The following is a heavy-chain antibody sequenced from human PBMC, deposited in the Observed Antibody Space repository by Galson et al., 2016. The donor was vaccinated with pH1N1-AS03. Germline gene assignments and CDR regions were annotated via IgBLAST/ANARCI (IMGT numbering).Heavy chain of an antibody. V-gene: IGHV5-51*01. Sequence: QSGAEVKKPGESLKISCMGSGTSFSNYWIGWVRQMPGKGLEWMGATSPGDSQTKYSPSFEGQVTISVDKSITTAFLQWNSLKASDTALYYCGRHTFSYDTTDTNRPDAFDIWGQGTMVTVFS. J-gene: IGHJ3*02. CDR3: GRHTFSYDTTDTNRPDAFDI. D-gene: IGHD3-22*01. CDR2: TSPGDSQT. CDR1: GTSFSNYW.